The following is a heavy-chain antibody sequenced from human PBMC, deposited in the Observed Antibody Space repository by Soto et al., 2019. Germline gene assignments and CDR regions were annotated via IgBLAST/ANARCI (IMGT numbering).Heavy chain of an antibody. CDR1: Y. Sequence: YWGWXXQPPGKWLEWIGSIYYSGSTYYNPSLKSRVTISVDTSKNQFSLKLSSVTAADTAVYYCARHYYGYYAFDIWGQGTMVTVSS. D-gene: IGHD4-17*01. V-gene: IGHV4-39*01. J-gene: IGHJ3*02. CDR2: IYYSGST. CDR3: ARHYYGYYAFDI.